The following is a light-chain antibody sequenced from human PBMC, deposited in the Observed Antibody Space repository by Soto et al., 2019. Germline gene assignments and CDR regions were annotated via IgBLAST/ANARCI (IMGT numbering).Light chain of an antibody. V-gene: IGKV3-20*01. CDR1: QSVSGYY. J-gene: IGKJ1*01. CDR2: GAS. CDR3: QQSPVT. Sequence: PGERATLSCRASQSVSGYYLAWYQQKPGQAPRLLIYGASTRATGIPDRFSGSGSGTDFTLTITRLEPEDCALYYCQQSPVTFVQGTKVDIK.